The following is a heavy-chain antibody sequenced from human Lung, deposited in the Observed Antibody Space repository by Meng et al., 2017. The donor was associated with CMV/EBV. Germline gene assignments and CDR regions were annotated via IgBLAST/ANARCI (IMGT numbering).Heavy chain of an antibody. V-gene: IGHV1-18*04. Sequence: ASXXVSCNASGYKFTTYHLSCVRQAPGQGLEWMRWVSAYNGDTNYVQKFQSRVTMTADTSTSTAYMELRNLTSDDKAVYYCARRAGYDHHDYWGQGTLVTVSS. D-gene: IGHD2-15*01. CDR1: GYKFTTYH. CDR2: VSAYNGDT. CDR3: ARRAGYDHHDY. J-gene: IGHJ4*02.